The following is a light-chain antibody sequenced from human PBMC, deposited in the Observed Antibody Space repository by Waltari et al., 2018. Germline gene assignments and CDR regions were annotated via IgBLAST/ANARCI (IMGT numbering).Light chain of an antibody. Sequence: QSALTQPTSVSGSLGQSITISCTGTSSNVGHYNHFSWYQHHPDNAPKPIIYEVTNRPSGVSTRFSGSKSGNTASLTISGLQAEDEAFYYCSSYTISSAIFIFGGGTKVTV. CDR3: SSYTISSAIFI. CDR1: SSNVGHYNH. V-gene: IGLV2-14*01. CDR2: EVT. J-gene: IGLJ2*01.